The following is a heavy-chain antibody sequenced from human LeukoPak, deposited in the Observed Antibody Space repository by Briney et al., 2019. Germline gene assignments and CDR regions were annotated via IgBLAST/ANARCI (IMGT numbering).Heavy chain of an antibody. D-gene: IGHD3-3*01. V-gene: IGHV3-21*01. J-gene: IGHJ4*02. CDR2: ISSSSSYI. CDR1: GFTFSNYW. CDR3: ARGREDYDFWSGYSPGFDY. Sequence: GGSLRLSCAASGFTFSNYWMSWVRQAPGKGLEWVSSISSSSSYIYYADSVKGRFTISRDNAKNSLYLQMNSLRAEDTAVYYCARGREDYDFWSGYSPGFDYWGQGTLVTVSS.